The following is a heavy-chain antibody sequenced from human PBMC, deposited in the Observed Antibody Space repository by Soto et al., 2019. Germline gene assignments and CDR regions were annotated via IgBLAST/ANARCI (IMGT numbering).Heavy chain of an antibody. D-gene: IGHD6-19*01. V-gene: IGHV3-11*06. J-gene: IGHJ6*02. CDR1: GFTFSDYY. Sequence: GGSLRLSCAASGFTFSDYYMSWIRQAPGKGLEWVSYISSSSSYTNYADSVKGRFTISRDNAKNSLYLQMNSLRAEDTAVYYCARDKIAVAGGPYYYYGMDVWGQGTTVAVSS. CDR3: ARDKIAVAGGPYYYYGMDV. CDR2: ISSSSSYT.